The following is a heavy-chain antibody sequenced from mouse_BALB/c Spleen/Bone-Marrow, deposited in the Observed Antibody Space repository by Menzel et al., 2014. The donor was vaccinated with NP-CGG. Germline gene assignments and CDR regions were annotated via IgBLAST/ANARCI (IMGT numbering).Heavy chain of an antibody. V-gene: IGHV14-1*02. CDR2: IDPANGNA. D-gene: IGHD2-3*01. CDR3: AIYFYFDY. CDR1: GYALTNYW. Sequence: EVQLQQSGAELVRPGTSVKMSCKASGYALTNYWIEWVKRRPDQGLEWIGRIDPANGNAKHDPKFQGKAAITADTSSNTTYLQLSSLTSEDTAVYYCAIYFYFDYWGQGTTLTVSS. J-gene: IGHJ2*01.